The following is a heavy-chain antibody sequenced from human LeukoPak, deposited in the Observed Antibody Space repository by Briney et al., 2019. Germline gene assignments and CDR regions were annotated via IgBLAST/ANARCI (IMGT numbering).Heavy chain of an antibody. CDR3: AREWGYGSGTPHFDY. CDR1: GGSFSGYY. Sequence: SETLSLTCAVYGGSFSGYYWSWLRQPPGKGLEWLGEINHSGSTNYNPSLKSRVTISVDTSKNQFSLKLSSVTAADTAVYYCAREWGYGSGTPHFDYWGQGTLVTVSS. CDR2: INHSGST. D-gene: IGHD3-10*01. J-gene: IGHJ4*02. V-gene: IGHV4-34*01.